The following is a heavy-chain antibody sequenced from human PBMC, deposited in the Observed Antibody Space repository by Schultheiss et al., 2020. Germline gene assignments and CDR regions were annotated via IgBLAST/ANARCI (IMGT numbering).Heavy chain of an antibody. D-gene: IGHD6-13*01. Sequence: ASVKVSCKASGYTFTSYYMHWVRQAPGQGLEWMGIINPSGGSTSYAQKFQGRVTMTRDTSTSTVYMELSRLRSDDTAVYYCAIDYSSLTATGWFDPWGQGTLVTVSS. J-gene: IGHJ5*02. V-gene: IGHV1-46*01. CDR2: INPSGGST. CDR3: AIDYSSLTATGWFDP. CDR1: GYTFTSYY.